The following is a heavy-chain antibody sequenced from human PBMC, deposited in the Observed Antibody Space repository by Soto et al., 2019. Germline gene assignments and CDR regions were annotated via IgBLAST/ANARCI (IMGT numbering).Heavy chain of an antibody. CDR3: ARNTSGRNFDC. CDR2: NYHSGST. Sequence: SETLSLPCTVSSSPINSRYYWGWIRQSPGKGLEWGASNYHSGSTHYNPSLKSRATISVDTSNNQFSLRLSSVTAADTAIYYCARNTSGRNFDCCGEGTQVTVSA. V-gene: IGHV4-38-2*02. CDR1: SSPINSRYY. J-gene: IGHJ4*02. D-gene: IGHD6-19*01.